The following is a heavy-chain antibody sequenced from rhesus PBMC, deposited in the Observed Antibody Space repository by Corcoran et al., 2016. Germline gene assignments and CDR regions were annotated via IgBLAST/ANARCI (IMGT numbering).Heavy chain of an antibody. D-gene: IGHD6-25*01. Sequence: QVQLQESGPGLVKPSETLSLTCTVSGGSISDSYYWNWIRQPPGKGLEWMGRIYGSGGITNYNPSLKTRVTISKDTSKNQFSLKLTSVTAADTAVYYCASTKGGSGVVFDYWGQGVLVTVSS. CDR3: ASTKGGSGVVFDY. J-gene: IGHJ4*01. CDR2: IYGSGGIT. V-gene: IGHV4-106*01. CDR1: GGSISDSYY.